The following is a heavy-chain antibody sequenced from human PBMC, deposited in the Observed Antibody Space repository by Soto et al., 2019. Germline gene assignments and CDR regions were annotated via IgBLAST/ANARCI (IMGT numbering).Heavy chain of an antibody. Sequence: GGSLRLSCAASGFDFSTYSINWVRQAPGKGLEWVSYISRSSTIMYFADSLKGRFTISRDNAKNSVFLQMSSLRAEDTGVYYCARDGIYSNYASHFFYMDVGGKGTTVTVSS. CDR3: ARDGIYSNYASHFFYMDV. CDR1: GFDFSTYS. D-gene: IGHD4-4*01. CDR2: ISRSSTIM. J-gene: IGHJ6*03. V-gene: IGHV3-48*01.